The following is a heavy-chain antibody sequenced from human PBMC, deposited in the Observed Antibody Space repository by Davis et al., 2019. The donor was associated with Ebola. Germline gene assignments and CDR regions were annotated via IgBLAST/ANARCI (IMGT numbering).Heavy chain of an antibody. V-gene: IGHV1-3*01. CDR1: GYIFTSYA. D-gene: IGHD3-3*01. CDR3: ARDDYFWSGYYSYYYYYGMDV. Sequence: ASVKVSCKASGYIFTSYAMHWVRQAPGQRLEWVGWINAGNGDTKYSQKFQGRVTITRDTSASTAYMELSSLRSEDTAVYYCARDDYFWSGYYSYYYYYGMDVWGQGTTVTVSS. J-gene: IGHJ6*02. CDR2: INAGNGDT.